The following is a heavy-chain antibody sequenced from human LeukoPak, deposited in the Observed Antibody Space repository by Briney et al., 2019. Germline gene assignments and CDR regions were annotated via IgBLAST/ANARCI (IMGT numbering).Heavy chain of an antibody. CDR2: INHSGST. D-gene: IGHD2-2*01. Sequence: SETLSLTGAVYEGSFSGCYWSWILQPPGKGLEWMGEINHSGSTNYNPSLKSRVTISVDTSKNQFSLKLSSVTAADTAVYYCARVRRFIVVVPAAYFDYWGQGTLVTVSS. V-gene: IGHV4-34*01. CDR3: ARVRRFIVVVPAAYFDY. CDR1: EGSFSGCY. J-gene: IGHJ4*02.